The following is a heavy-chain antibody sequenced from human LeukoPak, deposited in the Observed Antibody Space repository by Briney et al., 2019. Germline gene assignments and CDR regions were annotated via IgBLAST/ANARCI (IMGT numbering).Heavy chain of an antibody. D-gene: IGHD5-12*01. V-gene: IGHV3-74*01. CDR3: TRGYVGIDY. CDR2: INSDGSST. Sequence: PGGSLRLSCAASGFSFSSYWMHWVRQAPGKGLVWVSRINSDGSSTIYADSVKGRFTISRDNAKNTLYLQMNSLRAEDTALYYCTRGYVGIDYWGQGTLVTVSS. CDR1: GFSFSSYW. J-gene: IGHJ4*02.